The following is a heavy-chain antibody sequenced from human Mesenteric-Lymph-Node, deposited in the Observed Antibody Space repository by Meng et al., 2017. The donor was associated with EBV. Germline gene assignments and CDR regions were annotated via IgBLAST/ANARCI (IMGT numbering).Heavy chain of an antibody. CDR2: MDYRGST. J-gene: IGHJ4*02. V-gene: IGHV4-30-4*01. Sequence: QGRRQVSGPGLVKPSQTLSLTCAVSGASISSGEYCWSWIRQPPGKGLEWIGYMDYRGSTFYNPSLKSRVTISVDTSKNQFSLKLSSVTAADTAVYFCARGELLWDYWGQGTLVTVSS. D-gene: IGHD2-2*01. CDR1: GASISSGEYC. CDR3: ARGELLWDY.